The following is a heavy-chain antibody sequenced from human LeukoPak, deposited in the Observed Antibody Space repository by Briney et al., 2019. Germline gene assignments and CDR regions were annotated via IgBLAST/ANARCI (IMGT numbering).Heavy chain of an antibody. CDR1: GYTFTSYD. D-gene: IGHD5-24*01. Sequence: GASVKVSCKASGYTFTSYDINWVRQATGQGLEWMGWMNPNSGNTGYAQKFQGRVTITRNTSISTAYMELSSLKASDTAMYYCARHSPVEMATIDYWGQETLVTVSS. J-gene: IGHJ4*02. CDR2: MNPNSGNT. V-gene: IGHV1-8*03. CDR3: ARHSPVEMATIDY.